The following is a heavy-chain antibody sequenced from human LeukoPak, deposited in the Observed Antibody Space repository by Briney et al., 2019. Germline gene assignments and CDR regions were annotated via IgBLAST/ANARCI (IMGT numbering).Heavy chain of an antibody. D-gene: IGHD3-10*01. CDR2: IYYSGST. V-gene: IGHV4-38-2*02. Sequence: SETLSLTCTVSGYSISSGFYWGWIRQPPGKGLEWIGSIYYSGSTYYNPSLKSRVTISVDTSKNQFSLKLSSVTAADTAVYYCASESRGNWFDPWGQGTLVTVSS. CDR3: ASESRGNWFDP. J-gene: IGHJ5*02. CDR1: GYSISSGFY.